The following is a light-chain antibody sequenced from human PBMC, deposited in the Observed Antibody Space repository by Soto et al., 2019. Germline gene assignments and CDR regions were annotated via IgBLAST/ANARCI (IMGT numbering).Light chain of an antibody. V-gene: IGLV1-40*01. CDR3: QSYDSSLSVSYV. CDR2: GNK. CDR1: SSNIGAGYD. Sequence: QSVRTQPPSVSGAPGQRVTISCTGSSSNIGAGYDVHWYQQRPGTAPKLLIYGNKNRPSGVPDRFSGSKSGTSASLAITGLQAEDEADYYCQSYDSSLSVSYVFGTGPKVTVL. J-gene: IGLJ1*01.